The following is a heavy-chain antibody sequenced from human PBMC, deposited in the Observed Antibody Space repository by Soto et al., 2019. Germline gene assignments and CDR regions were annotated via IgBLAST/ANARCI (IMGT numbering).Heavy chain of an antibody. J-gene: IGHJ4*02. Sequence: EVQLVESGGGLVKPGGSLRLSCAASGFTFSSYSMNWVRQAPGKGLEWVSSISSSSSYIYYADSVKGRFTISRDNAKNSLYLQMNSLRAEDTAVYYCARDSEDIVLMVYAKFDYWGQGTLVTVSS. CDR1: GFTFSSYS. CDR2: ISSSSSYI. D-gene: IGHD2-8*01. CDR3: ARDSEDIVLMVYAKFDY. V-gene: IGHV3-21*01.